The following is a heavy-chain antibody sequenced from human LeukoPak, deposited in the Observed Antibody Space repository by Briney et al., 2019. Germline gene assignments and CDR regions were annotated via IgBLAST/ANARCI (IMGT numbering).Heavy chain of an antibody. Sequence: SGPTLVNPTQTLTLTCAFSGFSLSTSEVGVGWIRQPPGKALEWLALIYWDDVKRYSPSLKSRLTITNDTSKNQVVLTMTNMDPVDSATYYCAHAPGVGAFDIWGQGTVVTVSS. CDR3: AHAPGVGAFDI. CDR1: GFSLSTSEVG. CDR2: IYWDDVK. V-gene: IGHV2-5*02. D-gene: IGHD1-26*01. J-gene: IGHJ3*02.